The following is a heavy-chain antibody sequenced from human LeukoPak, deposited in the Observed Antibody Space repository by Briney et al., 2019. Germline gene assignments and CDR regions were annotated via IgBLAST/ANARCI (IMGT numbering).Heavy chain of an antibody. Sequence: PSQTLSLTCAVSGGSISSGGYSWSWIRQPPGKGLEWIGYIYYSGSINYNPSLKSRVTISVDMSKNQFSLQLSSVTAADTAVYYCARQSRDGDYIAKLFDYWGQGTLVTVSS. V-gene: IGHV4-30-4*07. CDR3: ARQSRDGDYIAKLFDY. CDR2: IYYSGSI. D-gene: IGHD4-17*01. J-gene: IGHJ4*02. CDR1: GGSISSGGYS.